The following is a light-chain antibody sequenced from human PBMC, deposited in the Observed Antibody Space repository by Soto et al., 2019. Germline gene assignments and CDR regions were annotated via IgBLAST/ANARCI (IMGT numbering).Light chain of an antibody. Sequence: QSVLTQSPSASGAPGQTIIISCSGSRSNIGSNAVYWYQQLPGSAPRLLVHSNDQRPFGVPHRFSGSRSGTSASLAVSGLQSEDEADYYCSAWDDGLSAYVFGTWTKVTGL. CDR3: SAWDDGLSAYV. V-gene: IGLV1-44*01. CDR1: RSNIGSNA. J-gene: IGLJ1*01. CDR2: SND.